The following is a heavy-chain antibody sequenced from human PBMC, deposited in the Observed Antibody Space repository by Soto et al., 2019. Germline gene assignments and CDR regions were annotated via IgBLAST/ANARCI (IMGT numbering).Heavy chain of an antibody. CDR2: IIGSGDST. V-gene: IGHV3-23*01. CDR1: GFTFSSYA. J-gene: IGHJ4*02. CDR3: AARYNWNYFDY. D-gene: IGHD1-20*01. Sequence: EVQLLESGGGLVQPGGSLRLSCAASGFTFSSYAMSWVRQAPGKGLEWVSSIIGSGDSTYYADSMTGRFTISRDNSKNTLYLQMNSLRAEDTAVYYCAARYNWNYFDYWGQGTLVTVSS.